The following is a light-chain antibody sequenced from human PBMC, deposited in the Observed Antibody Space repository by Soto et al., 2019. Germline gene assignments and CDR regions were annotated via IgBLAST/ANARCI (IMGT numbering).Light chain of an antibody. CDR3: QKYSSVPV. V-gene: IGKV1-27*01. Sequence: DIQMTQSPRSLSASVGDRVTITCRASQGFRNYLAWYQQIPGKAPKLLIYAASTLQSGVPSRFSGSGSGTDFTLTINGLQPEDVATYSCQKYSSVPVFGPGTKVEIK. CDR1: QGFRNY. CDR2: AAS. J-gene: IGKJ3*01.